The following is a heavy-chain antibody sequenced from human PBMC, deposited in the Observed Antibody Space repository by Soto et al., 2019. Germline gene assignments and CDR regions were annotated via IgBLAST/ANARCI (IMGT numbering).Heavy chain of an antibody. Sequence: AASVKVSCKASGGTSSSYAISWVRQAPGQGLEWMGGIIPIFGTANYAQKFQGRVTITADESTSTAYMELSSLRSEDTAVYYCARVSGVGATYYYYYYGMDVWGQGTTVTVSS. CDR3: ARVSGVGATYYYYYYGMDV. CDR1: GGTSSSYA. V-gene: IGHV1-69*13. D-gene: IGHD1-26*01. J-gene: IGHJ6*02. CDR2: IIPIFGTA.